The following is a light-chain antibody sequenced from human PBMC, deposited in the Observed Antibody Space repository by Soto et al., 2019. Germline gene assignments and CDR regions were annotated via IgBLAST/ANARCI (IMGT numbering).Light chain of an antibody. CDR3: CSYAGSGTDNYV. CDR1: SSDVGGYNS. J-gene: IGLJ1*01. V-gene: IGLV2-23*02. CDR2: EVS. Sequence: QSALTQPASVSGSPGQSITISCTGTSSDVGGYNSVSWYQQYPGKAPKLLIYEVSNRPSGVSNRFSGSKSGNTAFLTISGLQAEDEADYYCCSYAGSGTDNYVFGSGTKLTVL.